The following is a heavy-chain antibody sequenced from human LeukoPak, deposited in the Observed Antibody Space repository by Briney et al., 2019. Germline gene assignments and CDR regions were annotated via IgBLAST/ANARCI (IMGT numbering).Heavy chain of an antibody. J-gene: IGHJ4*02. CDR3: ARVPSRTNLKVDYFDY. D-gene: IGHD1-14*01. CDR1: GYTFTSYA. V-gene: IGHV7-4-1*02. Sequence: ASVTVSCKASGYTFTSYAMNWVRQAPGQGLEWMGWINTNTGNPTYAQGFTGRFVFSLDTSVSTAYLQISSLKAEDTAVYYCARVPSRTNLKVDYFDYWGQGTLVTVSS. CDR2: INTNTGNP.